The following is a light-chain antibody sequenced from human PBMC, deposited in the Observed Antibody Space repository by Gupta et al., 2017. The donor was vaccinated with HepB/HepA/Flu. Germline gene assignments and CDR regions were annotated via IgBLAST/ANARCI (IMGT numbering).Light chain of an antibody. J-gene: IGLJ2*01. Sequence: QSALTQPRSVSGSPGQYVTISCTGTSSDVGGYNYVSWYQQHPGKAPKLMIYDVSKRPSGVPDRFSGSKSGNTASLTISGLQAEDEADYYCCSYAGSYTYVVFGGGTKLTVL. V-gene: IGLV2-11*01. CDR3: CSYAGSYTYVV. CDR2: DVS. CDR1: SSDVGGYNY.